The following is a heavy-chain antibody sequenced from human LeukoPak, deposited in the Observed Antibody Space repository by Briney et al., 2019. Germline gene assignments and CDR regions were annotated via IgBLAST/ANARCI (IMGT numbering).Heavy chain of an antibody. CDR1: GYTFTGYY. CDR3: ARVSHYDSSGYGLDY. Sequence: ASVKVSCKASGYTFTGYYMHWVRQAPGQGLEWMGWINPNSGGTNYAQKFQGRVTMTRDTSISTAYMELSRLRSDDTAVYYCARVSHYDSSGYGLDYWGQGNLGTVSS. D-gene: IGHD3-22*01. V-gene: IGHV1-2*02. CDR2: INPNSGGT. J-gene: IGHJ4*02.